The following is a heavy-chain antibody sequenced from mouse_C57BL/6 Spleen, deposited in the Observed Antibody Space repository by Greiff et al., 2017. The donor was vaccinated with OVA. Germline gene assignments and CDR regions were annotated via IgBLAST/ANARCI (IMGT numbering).Heavy chain of an antibody. Sequence: EVQLKESGAELVKPGASVKLSCTASGFNIKDYYMHWVKQRTEQGLEWIGRIDPEDGETKYAPKFQGKATITADTSSNTAYLQLSSLTSEDTAVYYCANPHYYGSSYGYFDVWGTGTTVTVSS. CDR2: IDPEDGET. D-gene: IGHD1-1*01. CDR3: ANPHYYGSSYGYFDV. J-gene: IGHJ1*03. V-gene: IGHV14-2*01. CDR1: GFNIKDYY.